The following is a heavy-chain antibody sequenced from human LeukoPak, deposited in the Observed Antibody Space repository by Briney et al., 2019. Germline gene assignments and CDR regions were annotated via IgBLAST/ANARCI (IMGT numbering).Heavy chain of an antibody. V-gene: IGHV3-21*06. Sequence: GGSLRLSCAASGFTFSSYSMNWVRQAPGKGLEWVSSTTSSSSYIYYADSVKGRFTISRDNAKNSLYLQMNSLRAEDTAVYYCARGTRYYYYYMDVWGKGTTVTVSS. CDR3: ARGTRYYYYYMDV. CDR2: TTSSSSYI. D-gene: IGHD2-2*01. CDR1: GFTFSSYS. J-gene: IGHJ6*03.